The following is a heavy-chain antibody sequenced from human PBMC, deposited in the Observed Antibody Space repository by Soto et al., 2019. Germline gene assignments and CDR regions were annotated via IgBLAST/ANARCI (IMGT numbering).Heavy chain of an antibody. Sequence: SETLSLTCTVSGGSISSGGYYWSWIRQHPGKGLEWIGYIYYSGSTYYNPSLKSRVTISVDTSKNQFSLKLSSVTAADTAVYYCARGRGVTGINYYYYMDVWGKGTTVTVSS. D-gene: IGHD2-21*02. CDR3: ARGRGVTGINYYYYMDV. V-gene: IGHV4-31*03. J-gene: IGHJ6*03. CDR2: IYYSGST. CDR1: GGSISSGGYY.